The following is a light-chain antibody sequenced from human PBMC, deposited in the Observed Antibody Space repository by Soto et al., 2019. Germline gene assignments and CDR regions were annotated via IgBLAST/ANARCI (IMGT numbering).Light chain of an antibody. V-gene: IGLV2-14*03. Sequence: QSALTQPASVSGSPGQSITISCTGTSSDVGGYHYVSWYQRHPGKAPKLMIFDVSNRPSGVSNRFSGSKSANTASLTISGLQAEDEADYFCSSYTGSTTPYVFGTGTKLTVL. CDR3: SSYTGSTTPYV. CDR2: DVS. J-gene: IGLJ1*01. CDR1: SSDVGGYHY.